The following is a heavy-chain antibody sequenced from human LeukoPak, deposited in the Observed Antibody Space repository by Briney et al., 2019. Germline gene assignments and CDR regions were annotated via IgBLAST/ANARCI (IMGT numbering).Heavy chain of an antibody. V-gene: IGHV3-23*01. CDR3: ARDPGYCSGGSCQYYYYYYMDV. D-gene: IGHD2-15*01. J-gene: IGHJ6*03. Sequence: PGGSLRLSCAASGFTFSSYAMSWVRQAPGKGLEWVSAISGSGGSTYYADSVKGRFTISRDNAKNSLYLQMNNLRAEDTAVYYCARDPGYCSGGSCQYYYYYYMDVWGKGTTVTVSS. CDR2: ISGSGGST. CDR1: GFTFSSYA.